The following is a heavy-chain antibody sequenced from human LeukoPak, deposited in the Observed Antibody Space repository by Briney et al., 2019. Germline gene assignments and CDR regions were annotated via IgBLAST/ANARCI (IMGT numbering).Heavy chain of an antibody. J-gene: IGHJ5*02. CDR2: INPSGGST. D-gene: IGHD6-19*01. CDR3: ARRNHVAGTGGWFDP. Sequence: ASVKVSCKASGYTFTNYYMHWVRQAPGQGLEWMGTINPSGGSTSYAQKFQGRVTMTRDTSTSTVYMELSSLTSEDTAMYYCARRNHVAGTGGWFDPWGQGTLVTVSS. CDR1: GYTFTNYY. V-gene: IGHV1-46*01.